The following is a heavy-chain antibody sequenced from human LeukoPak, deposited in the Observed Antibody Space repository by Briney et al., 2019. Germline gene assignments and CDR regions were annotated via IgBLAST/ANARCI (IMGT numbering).Heavy chain of an antibody. J-gene: IGHJ4*02. D-gene: IGHD3-3*01. CDR3: ARDPNGPERSEVHITIFGVVTSERGYFDY. Sequence: PSETLSLTCTVSGGSISSYYWSWIRQPAGKGLEWIGRIYTSGSTNYNPSLKSRVTMSVDTYNNQFALKLSSVTAADTAVYYCARDPNGPERSEVHITIFGVVTSERGYFDYWGQGTLVTVSS. V-gene: IGHV4-4*07. CDR2: IYTSGST. CDR1: GGSISSYY.